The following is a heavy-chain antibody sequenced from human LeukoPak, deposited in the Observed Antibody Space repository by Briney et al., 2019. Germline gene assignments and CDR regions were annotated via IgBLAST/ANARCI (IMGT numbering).Heavy chain of an antibody. V-gene: IGHV4-34*01. D-gene: IGHD3-3*01. CDR2: INHSGST. CDR3: ARGRTIFGVVNNNWFDP. CDR1: GGSFSGYY. Sequence: SETLSLTCAVYGGSFSGYYWSWIRQPPGKGLEWIGEINHSGSTNYNPSLKSRVTISVDTSKNQFSLKLSSVTAADTAVYYCARGRTIFGVVNNNWFDPWGQGTLVTVSS. J-gene: IGHJ5*02.